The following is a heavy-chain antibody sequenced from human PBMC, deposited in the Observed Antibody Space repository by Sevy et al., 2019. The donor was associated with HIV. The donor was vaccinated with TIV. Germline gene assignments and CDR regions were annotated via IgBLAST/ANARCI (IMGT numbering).Heavy chain of an antibody. Sequence: GGSLRLSCAASGFTFSSYEMNWVRQAPGKGLEWVSYISSSGSTIYYADSVKGRFTISRDNAKNSLYLQMNSLRAEDTAVYYCARDQLSSGWVWGQGTLVTVSS. D-gene: IGHD6-19*01. J-gene: IGHJ4*02. CDR1: GFTFSSYE. V-gene: IGHV3-48*03. CDR3: ARDQLSSGWV. CDR2: ISSSGSTI.